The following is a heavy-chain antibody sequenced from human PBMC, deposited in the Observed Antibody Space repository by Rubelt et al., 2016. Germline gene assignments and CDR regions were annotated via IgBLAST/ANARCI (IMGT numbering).Heavy chain of an antibody. D-gene: IGHD3-3*01. CDR2: IYYSGST. CDR3: ARGRFLEWLPPDY. V-gene: IGHV4-39*01. J-gene: IGHJ4*02. Sequence: QLQLQESGPGLVKPSETLSLTCTVSGGSISSSSYYWGWIRQPPGKGLEWIGSIYYSGSTNYNPSLKGRVTISVETSKNQLSLKLSSVTAADTAVYYCARGRFLEWLPPDYWGQGTLVTVSS. CDR1: GGSISSSSYY.